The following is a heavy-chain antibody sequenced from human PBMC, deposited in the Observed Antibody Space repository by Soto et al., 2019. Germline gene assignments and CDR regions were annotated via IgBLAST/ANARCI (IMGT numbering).Heavy chain of an antibody. CDR2: IYHSGST. CDR1: GGSISSGGYS. J-gene: IGHJ5*02. Sequence: SETLSLTCAVSGGSISSGGYSWSWIRQPPGKGLEWIGYIYHSGSTYYNPSLKSRVTISVDRSKNQFSLKLSSVTAADTAVYYCARGPGVVYCISTSCYGWFDPWGQGTLVPGSS. V-gene: IGHV4-30-2*01. D-gene: IGHD2-2*01. CDR3: ARGPGVVYCISTSCYGWFDP.